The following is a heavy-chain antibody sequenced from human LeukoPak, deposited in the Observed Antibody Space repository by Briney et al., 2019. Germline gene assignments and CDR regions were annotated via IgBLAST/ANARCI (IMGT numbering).Heavy chain of an antibody. D-gene: IGHD3-22*01. CDR2: ITGSGSST. CDR3: AREWFDFDY. Sequence: QTGGSLRLSCAASGFTFSNHAMTWVRLAPGKGLEWVSEITGSGSSTYYADSVKGRFTISRDNSKNTMFLQMNSVRAEDTATYYCAREWFDFDYWGQGILVTVSS. J-gene: IGHJ4*02. CDR1: GFTFSNHA. V-gene: IGHV3-23*01.